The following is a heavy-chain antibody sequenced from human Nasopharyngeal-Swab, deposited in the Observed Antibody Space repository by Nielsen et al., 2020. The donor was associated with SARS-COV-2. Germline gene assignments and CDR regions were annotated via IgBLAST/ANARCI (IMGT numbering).Heavy chain of an antibody. CDR1: GFTFDDYA. V-gene: IGHV3-9*01. CDR2: SSWNSGSI. Sequence: SLKISCAASGFTFDDYAMHWARQAQGKGLEWVPGSSWNSGSIGYADSVKGRFTISRDNAKNSLYLQMNSLRAEDTALYYCAKTINPYCSSTSCYSGGMDVWGQGTTVTVS. CDR3: AKTINPYCSSTSCYSGGMDV. J-gene: IGHJ6*02. D-gene: IGHD2-2*01.